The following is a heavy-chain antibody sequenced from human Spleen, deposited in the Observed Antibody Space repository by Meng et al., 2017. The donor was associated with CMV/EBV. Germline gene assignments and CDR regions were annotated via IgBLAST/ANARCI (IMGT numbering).Heavy chain of an antibody. Sequence: GESLKISCAASGFTFSGSAMHWVRQASGKGLEWVGRIRSKANSYATAYAASVKGRFTISRDDSKNTAYLQMNSLKTEDTAVYYCARDYSGGRYGMDVWGQGTTVTVSS. CDR1: GFTFSGSA. CDR3: ARDYSGGRYGMDV. D-gene: IGHD2-15*01. V-gene: IGHV3-73*01. CDR2: IRSKANSYAT. J-gene: IGHJ6*02.